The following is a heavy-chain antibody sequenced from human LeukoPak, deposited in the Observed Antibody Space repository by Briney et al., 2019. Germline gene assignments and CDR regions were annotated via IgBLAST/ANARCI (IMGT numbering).Heavy chain of an antibody. Sequence: QPGGSLRLSCAASGFTFSSYWMTWVRQAPGKGLEWVANIKQDGSEKFYVDSVKGRFTISRDSAKNSLYLQMNSLRAEDTAVYYCARDRAGTALIWHHNYYYMDVWGKGTTVTVSS. V-gene: IGHV3-7*01. CDR2: IKQDGSEK. CDR3: ARDRAGTALIWHHNYYYMDV. CDR1: GFTFSSYW. J-gene: IGHJ6*03. D-gene: IGHD1-1*01.